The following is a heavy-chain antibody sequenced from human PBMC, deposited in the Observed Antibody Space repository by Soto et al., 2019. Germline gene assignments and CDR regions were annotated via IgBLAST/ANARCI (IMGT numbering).Heavy chain of an antibody. Sequence: GGSLRLSCAASGFTFHNSAMSWVRQAPGKGLEWVSAISGSGGSTYYADSVKGRFTISRDNSKNTLYLQMNSLRAEDTAVYYCAKAPRPYYYYGMDVWGQGTTVTVSS. V-gene: IGHV3-23*01. CDR1: GFTFHNSA. CDR3: AKAPRPYYYYGMDV. J-gene: IGHJ6*02. CDR2: ISGSGGST.